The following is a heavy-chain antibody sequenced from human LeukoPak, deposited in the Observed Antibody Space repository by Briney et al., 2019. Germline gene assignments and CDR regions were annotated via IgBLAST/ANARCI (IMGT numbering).Heavy chain of an antibody. V-gene: IGHV4-34*01. CDR3: ARGGTERFYYYYGMDV. D-gene: IGHD1-1*01. CDR2: INHSGST. J-gene: IGHJ6*02. CDR1: GGSFSGYY. Sequence: SETLSLTCAVYGGSFSGYYWSWIRQPSGKXLEWIGEINHSGSTNYNPSLKSRVTISVDTSKNQFSLKLSSVTAADTAVYYCARGGTERFYYYYGMDVWGQGTTVTVSS.